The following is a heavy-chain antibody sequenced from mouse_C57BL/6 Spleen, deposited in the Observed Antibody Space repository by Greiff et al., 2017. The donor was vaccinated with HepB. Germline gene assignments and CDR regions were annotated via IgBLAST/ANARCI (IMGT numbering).Heavy chain of an antibody. V-gene: IGHV1-54*01. CDR1: GYAFTNYL. CDR3: ARSLTGTFGY. CDR2: INPGSGGT. J-gene: IGHJ2*01. D-gene: IGHD4-1*01. Sequence: ESGAELVRPGTSVKVSCKASGYAFTNYLIEWVKQRPGQGLEWIGVINPGSGGTNYNEKFKGKATLTADKSSSTAYMQLSSLTSEDSAVYFCARSLTGTFGYWGQGTTLTVSS.